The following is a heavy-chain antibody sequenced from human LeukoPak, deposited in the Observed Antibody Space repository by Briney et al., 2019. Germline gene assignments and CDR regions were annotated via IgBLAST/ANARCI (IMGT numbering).Heavy chain of an antibody. CDR3: ASLAVPFGWYGGSYDWYMDV. D-gene: IGHD6-19*01. J-gene: IGHJ6*03. CDR1: GGSIRDFY. V-gene: IGHV4-59*01. CDR2: IQNSGSA. Sequence: SETLSLTCTVSGGSIRDFYWSWIRQSPQRRLEFIGYIQNSGSAEYNPSLKSRVTISVDTSKSQFSLKLKSVTAADTAVYYCASLAVPFGWYGGSYDWYMDVWGKGTTVTVSS.